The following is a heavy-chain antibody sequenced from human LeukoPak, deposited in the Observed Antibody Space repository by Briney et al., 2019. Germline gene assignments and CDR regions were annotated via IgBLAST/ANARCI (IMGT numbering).Heavy chain of an antibody. D-gene: IGHD3-16*01. CDR1: GFTFSSYA. Sequence: GGSLRLSCAASGFTFSSYAMHWVRQAPGKGLEWVAVISYDGSNKYHADSVKGRFTISRDNSKNTLYLQMNSLKTEDTAVYYCTGSRGSRWGQGTLVTVSS. V-gene: IGHV3-30-3*01. CDR2: ISYDGSNK. J-gene: IGHJ4*02. CDR3: TGSRGSR.